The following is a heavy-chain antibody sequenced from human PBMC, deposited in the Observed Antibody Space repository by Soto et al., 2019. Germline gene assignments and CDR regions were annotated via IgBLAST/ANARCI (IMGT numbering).Heavy chain of an antibody. CDR2: INPNNGAT. V-gene: IGHV1-2*02. D-gene: IGHD1-1*01. CDR3: APHDPGARFDP. Sequence: QVQLVQFGAEVKKPGASVKVSCKAPRYIFTAYFMHWVRQAPGQGLEWMGWINPNNGATHYGLSFQGRVTMNRDTSISTAYMELSSLRSDDTAVYYCAPHDPGARFDPWGQGTLVIVSS. CDR1: RYIFTAYF. J-gene: IGHJ5*02.